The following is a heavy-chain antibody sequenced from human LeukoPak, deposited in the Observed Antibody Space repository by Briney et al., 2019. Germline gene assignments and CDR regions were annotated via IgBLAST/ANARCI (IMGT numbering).Heavy chain of an antibody. J-gene: IGHJ4*02. D-gene: IGHD2-15*01. CDR2: INPNSGGT. CDR1: GYTFTGYY. V-gene: IGHV1-2*02. CDR3: ARNNAPSPVAAKVY. Sequence: ASVKVSCKASGYTFTGYYMHWVRQAPGQGLEWMGWINPNSGGTNYAQKFQGRVTMTRDTSISTAYMELSRLRSDDTAVYYCARNNAPSPVAAKVYWGQGTLVTVSS.